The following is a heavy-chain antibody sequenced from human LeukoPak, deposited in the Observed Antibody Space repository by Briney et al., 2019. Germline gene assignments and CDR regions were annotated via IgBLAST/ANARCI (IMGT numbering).Heavy chain of an antibody. J-gene: IGHJ3*02. CDR1: GFTFSSYG. D-gene: IGHD6-13*01. CDR2: ISYDGSNK. CDR3: AKDQRYSSSWSGAFDI. V-gene: IGHV3-30*18. Sequence: GRSLRLSCAATGFTFSSYGMHWVRQAPGKGLEWVAVISYDGSNKYYADSVKGRFTISRDNSKNTLYLQMNSLRAEDSAVYYCAKDQRYSSSWSGAFDIWGQGTMVTVSS.